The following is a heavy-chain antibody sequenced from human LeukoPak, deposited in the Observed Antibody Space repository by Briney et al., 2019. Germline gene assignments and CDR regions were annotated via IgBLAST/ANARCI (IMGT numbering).Heavy chain of an antibody. CDR2: IKQDGSEE. D-gene: IGHD2-21*01. CDR3: ARDGPYCGGDCLDY. J-gene: IGHJ4*02. Sequence: GGSLRLSCAASGFTFSSYWMSWVRQAPGKGLEWVANIKQDGSEEYYVDSVKGRFTISRDNAKNSLYLQMNSLRAEDTAVYYCARDGPYCGGDCLDYWGQGTLVTVSS. CDR1: GFTFSSYW. V-gene: IGHV3-7*01.